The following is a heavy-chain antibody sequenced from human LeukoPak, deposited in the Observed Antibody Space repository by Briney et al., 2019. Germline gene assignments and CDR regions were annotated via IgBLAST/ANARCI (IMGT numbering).Heavy chain of an antibody. D-gene: IGHD2-15*01. Sequence: GGSLRLACAASGFTFSIYWMSWVRQAPGGGREWVANIHQVGNEKYYVDSVKGRFTISRDNANNSLYLQMNSLRAEDTAVYYCARGDKFSGDYWGQGTLVTVSS. CDR3: ARGDKFSGDY. J-gene: IGHJ4*02. CDR2: IHQVGNEK. V-gene: IGHV3-7*04. CDR1: GFTFSIYW.